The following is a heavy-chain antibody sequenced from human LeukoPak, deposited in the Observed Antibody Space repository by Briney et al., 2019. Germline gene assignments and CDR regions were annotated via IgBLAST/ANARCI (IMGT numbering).Heavy chain of an antibody. CDR1: GYSISSYY. CDR3: ARAYDGSGSYSDYYMDV. V-gene: IGHV4-4*07. Sequence: SETLSLTCTVSGYSISSYYWSWIRQPAGKGLEWIGRIYTSGSTNYNPSLKSRVTMSVDTSKNQFSLKLSSVTAADTAVYYCARAYDGSGSYSDYYMDVWGKGTTVTISS. J-gene: IGHJ6*03. D-gene: IGHD3-10*01. CDR2: IYTSGST.